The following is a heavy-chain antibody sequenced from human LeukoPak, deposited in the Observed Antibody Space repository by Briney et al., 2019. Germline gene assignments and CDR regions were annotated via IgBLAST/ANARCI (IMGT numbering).Heavy chain of an antibody. CDR2: INPNSGGT. V-gene: IGHV1-2*02. J-gene: IGHJ4*02. CDR3: ARCPMVRGAIMFFDY. CDR1: GYTFTGYY. D-gene: IGHD3-10*01. Sequence: ASVKVSCKASGYTFTGYYMHWVRQAPGQGLEWMGWINPNSGGTNYAQKFQGRVTMTRDTSISTAYMELSRLRSDDTAVYYCARCPMVRGAIMFFDYCGQGTLVTVSS.